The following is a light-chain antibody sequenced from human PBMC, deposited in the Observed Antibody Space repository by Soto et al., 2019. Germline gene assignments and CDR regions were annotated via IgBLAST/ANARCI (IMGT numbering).Light chain of an antibody. V-gene: IGKV3-20*01. Sequence: EIVLTQSPGTLSLSPGERATLSCRASQSVSSNYLAWYQQKPGQAPKVLIYRASSRATGIPDRFSGSGSGTDFTLTISRLEPEDFAVYYCQQYGSSPWTFGQGTKVDNK. J-gene: IGKJ1*01. CDR3: QQYGSSPWT. CDR2: RAS. CDR1: QSVSSNY.